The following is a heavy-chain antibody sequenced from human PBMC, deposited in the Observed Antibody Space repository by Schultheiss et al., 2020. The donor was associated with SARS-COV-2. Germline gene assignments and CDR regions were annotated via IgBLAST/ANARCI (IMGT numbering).Heavy chain of an antibody. J-gene: IGHJ6*02. V-gene: IGHV3-53*01. CDR3: ARAGGDFWGTYGMDV. CDR2: IYSGGST. D-gene: IGHD3-16*01. Sequence: GESLKISCAASGFTVSSNYMSWVRQAPGKGLEWVSVIYSGGSTYYADSVKGRFTISRDNSKNTLYLQMNSLRAEDTAVYYCARAGGDFWGTYGMDVWGQGTMVTVSS. CDR1: GFTVSSNY.